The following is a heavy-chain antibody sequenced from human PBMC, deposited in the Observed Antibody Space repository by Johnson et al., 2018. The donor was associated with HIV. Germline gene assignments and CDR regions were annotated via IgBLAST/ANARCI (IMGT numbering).Heavy chain of an antibody. CDR3: ARDGSSSSWNAFDI. J-gene: IGHJ3*02. CDR1: GFTFSDYY. CDR2: ISSSASTI. V-gene: IGHV3-11*04. D-gene: IGHD6-6*01. Sequence: QVQVVESGGGLVQPGGSLRLSCAASGFTFSDYYMSWIRQAPGKGLEWVSYISSSASTIYYADSVKGRFTISRDNAKNSLALQMNSLRAEDTAVYYCARDGSSSSWNAFDIWGQGTMVTVSS.